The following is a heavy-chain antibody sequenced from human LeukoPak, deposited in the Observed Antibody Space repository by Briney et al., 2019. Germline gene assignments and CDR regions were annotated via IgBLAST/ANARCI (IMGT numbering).Heavy chain of an antibody. CDR1: GGSVSSGSHY. CDR3: ARMVSGYYELDC. J-gene: IGHJ4*02. V-gene: IGHV4-61*01. D-gene: IGHD3-22*01. Sequence: SETLSLTCTVSGGSVSSGSHYWSWIRQPPGKGLEWIGYIYYSGSTNHNPSLESRVAISVDTPKNQFSLNLSSVTAADTAVYYCARMVSGYYELDCWGQGTLVTVSS. CDR2: IYYSGST.